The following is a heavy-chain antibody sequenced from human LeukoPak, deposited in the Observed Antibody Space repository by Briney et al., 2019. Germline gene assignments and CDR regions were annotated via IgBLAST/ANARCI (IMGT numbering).Heavy chain of an antibody. CDR1: GGSISSSNW. J-gene: IGHJ4*02. CDR2: IFYSGRT. D-gene: IGHD3-10*01. V-gene: IGHV4-39*01. CDR3: ARLYAGTRPPDY. Sequence: PSETLSLTCAVSGGSISSSNWWSWVRQPPGKGLEWIGSIFYSGRTYYSPSLKSRVTISVDTSKSQFSLKLSSVTAADTAVYYCARLYAGTRPPDYWGQGTLVTVSS.